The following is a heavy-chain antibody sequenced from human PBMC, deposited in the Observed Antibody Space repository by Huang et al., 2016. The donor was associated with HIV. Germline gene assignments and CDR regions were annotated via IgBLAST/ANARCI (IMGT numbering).Heavy chain of an antibody. Sequence: QVQLQQWGAGLLRPSETLSLTCAVYGGSFSGYYGPGLRQPPGKGLEWIGEINHRESTNDDPSLKSRVTISVDTSRNQFSLTLTSVTAADTAVYYCARGQGGYYYYYMDVWGKGTTVTVSS. J-gene: IGHJ6*03. CDR2: INHREST. V-gene: IGHV4-34*01. CDR3: ARGQGGYYYYYMDV. CDR1: GGSFSGYY.